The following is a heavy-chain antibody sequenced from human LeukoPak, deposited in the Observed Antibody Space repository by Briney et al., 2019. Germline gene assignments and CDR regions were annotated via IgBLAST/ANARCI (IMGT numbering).Heavy chain of an antibody. D-gene: IGHD4-23*01. Sequence: PGGSLRLSCVASGFTFSSYWMHWVRQPPGKGLVWVSRINADGSTTYADSLKGRFTISRDNAKNTLYLQMNSLRDEDTAVYYCARGGLRWYPDYCYFDLWGRGTLVTVSS. J-gene: IGHJ2*01. CDR1: GFTFSSYW. V-gene: IGHV3-74*01. CDR2: INADGST. CDR3: ARGGLRWYPDYCYFDL.